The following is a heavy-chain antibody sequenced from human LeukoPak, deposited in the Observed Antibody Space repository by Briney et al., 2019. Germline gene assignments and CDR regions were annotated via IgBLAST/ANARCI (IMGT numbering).Heavy chain of an antibody. V-gene: IGHV3-23*01. Sequence: GGSLRLSCAASGFIFSSYAMSWVRQALGKRLEWVSGISGRGDITFYADSLKGRFTISRDNSKNTLYLQMTSLGAEDTAVYYCAQGRGDVGDPSGFDIWGQGTMVTVSS. CDR3: AQGRGDVGDPSGFDI. J-gene: IGHJ3*02. D-gene: IGHD1-26*01. CDR1: GFIFSSYA. CDR2: ISGRGDIT.